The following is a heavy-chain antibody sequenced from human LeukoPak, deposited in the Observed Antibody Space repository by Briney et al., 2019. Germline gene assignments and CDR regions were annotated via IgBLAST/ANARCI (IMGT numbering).Heavy chain of an antibody. CDR1: GGSISSGGYS. D-gene: IGHD4-17*01. J-gene: IGHJ4*02. CDR2: IYHSGST. V-gene: IGHV4-30-2*01. Sequence: SETLSLTCAVSGGSISSGGYSWSWLRQPPGKGLEWIGCIYHSGSTYYNPSLKSRVTISVDRSKNQFSLKLSSVTAADTAVYYCASKTTAFDYWGQGTLVTVSS. CDR3: ASKTTAFDY.